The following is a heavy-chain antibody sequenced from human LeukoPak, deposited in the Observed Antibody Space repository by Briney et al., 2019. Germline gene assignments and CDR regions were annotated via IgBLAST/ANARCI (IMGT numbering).Heavy chain of an antibody. CDR2: INPNSGGT. V-gene: IGHV1-2*02. D-gene: IGHD4-11*01. J-gene: IGHJ4*02. CDR1: GYTFTGYY. CDR3: ATSYSNYRVLDY. Sequence: GASVKVSCKASGYTFTGYYMHWVRQAPGQGREWMGWINPNSGGTNYAQKFQGRVTMTRDTSISTAYMALSRLRSDDTAVYYCATSYSNYRVLDYWGQGTLVTVSS.